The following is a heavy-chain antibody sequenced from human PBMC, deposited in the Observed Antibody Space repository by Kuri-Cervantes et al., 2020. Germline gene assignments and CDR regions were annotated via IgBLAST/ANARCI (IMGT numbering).Heavy chain of an antibody. Sequence: ESLKISCTVSGGSISSSSYYWGWIRQPPGKGLEWIGSIYYSGSTYYNPSLKSRVTISVDTSKNQFSLKLSSVTAADTAVYYCARAYYDSSGYHAFDIWGQGTMVTVSS. J-gene: IGHJ3*02. V-gene: IGHV4-39*07. CDR1: GGSISSSSYY. CDR3: ARAYYDSSGYHAFDI. CDR2: IYYSGST. D-gene: IGHD3-22*01.